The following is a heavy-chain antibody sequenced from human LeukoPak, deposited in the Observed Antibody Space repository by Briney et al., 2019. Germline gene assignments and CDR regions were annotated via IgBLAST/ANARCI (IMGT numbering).Heavy chain of an antibody. CDR2: IRYDGSNK. CDR1: GFTFSSYG. CDR3: ARDAFDI. Sequence: GVSLRLSCAASGFTFSSYGMHWVRQAPGKGLEWVAFIRYDGSNKYYADSVKARFTISRDISKNTLYLQMNSLRAEDTAVYYCARDAFDIWGQGTMVTVSS. V-gene: IGHV3-30*02. J-gene: IGHJ3*02.